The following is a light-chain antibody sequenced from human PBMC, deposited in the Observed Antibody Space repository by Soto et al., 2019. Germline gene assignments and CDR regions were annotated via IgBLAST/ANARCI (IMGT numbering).Light chain of an antibody. CDR1: QSISAKH. J-gene: IGKJ2*01. CDR2: GAS. V-gene: IGKV3-20*01. Sequence: EIVLTQSPVLLSSSPGETAILYCRARQSISAKHLAWYQLRPGQSPRLLIYGASGRATGVPGRFSGSGSGTDFTLTISRLEPEDFVVYCCQLFGTSPPYTFGQRPKLEI. CDR3: QLFGTSPPYT.